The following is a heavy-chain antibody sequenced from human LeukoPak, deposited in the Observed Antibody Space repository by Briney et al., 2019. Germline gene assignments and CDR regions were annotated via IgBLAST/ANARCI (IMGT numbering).Heavy chain of an antibody. CDR1: GVTFGDYY. CDR2: ISSRSDYI. Sequence: PGGSLRLSCAAAGVTFGDYYMSWTRQAPGKGLEWVSCISSRSDYIHYADSVKGRFTISRDNAKNSLYLQLNDLTVEDTAVYYCARDFSDFGYWGQGTLVTVSS. J-gene: IGHJ4*02. V-gene: IGHV3-11*05. CDR3: ARDFSDFGY. D-gene: IGHD3-3*01.